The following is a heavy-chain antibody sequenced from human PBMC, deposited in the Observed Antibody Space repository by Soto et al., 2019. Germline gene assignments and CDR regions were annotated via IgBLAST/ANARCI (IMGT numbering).Heavy chain of an antibody. J-gene: IGHJ5*02. CDR2: IKSKADGGTT. CDR1: GFTFSNAW. CDR3: PPTYDDLWSGDADNWCDP. D-gene: IGHD3-3*01. V-gene: IGHV3-15*01. Sequence: EVQLVESGGGLVKPGGSLRLSCAASGFTFSNAWMSWVRQAPGKGLEWVGRIKSKADGGTTDYAAPVKGRFTIPRDDSKNTLYLQIDSLKTENTGVYYCPPTYDDLWSGDADNWCDPWGQGTLVTV.